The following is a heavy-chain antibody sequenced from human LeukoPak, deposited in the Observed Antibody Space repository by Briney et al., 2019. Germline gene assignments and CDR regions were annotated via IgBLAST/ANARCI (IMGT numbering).Heavy chain of an antibody. Sequence: SETLSLTCAVSGGSIRSEEWWSWVRQPPGKGLEWIGEINHSGSTNYDPSLKSRVTISVDTSKNQFSLRLSSVTAADTAVYYCARGGYCSGFSCYFDYWGQGTLVTVSS. D-gene: IGHD2-15*01. V-gene: IGHV4-4*02. J-gene: IGHJ4*02. CDR3: ARGGYCSGFSCYFDY. CDR2: INHSGST. CDR1: GGSIRSEEW.